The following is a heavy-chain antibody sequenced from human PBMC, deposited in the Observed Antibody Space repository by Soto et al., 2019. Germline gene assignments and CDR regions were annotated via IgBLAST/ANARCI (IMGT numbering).Heavy chain of an antibody. D-gene: IGHD3-22*01. Sequence: QVQLVQSGAGVKKPGSSVKVSCKASGGTFSSYTISWVRQAPGQGLEWMGRIIPILGIANYAQKFQGRVTITADKSTSTAYMELSSLRSEDTAVYYCARDRYYDSSGLLDYWGQGTLVTVSS. V-gene: IGHV1-69*08. J-gene: IGHJ4*02. CDR2: IIPILGIA. CDR1: GGTFSSYT. CDR3: ARDRYYDSSGLLDY.